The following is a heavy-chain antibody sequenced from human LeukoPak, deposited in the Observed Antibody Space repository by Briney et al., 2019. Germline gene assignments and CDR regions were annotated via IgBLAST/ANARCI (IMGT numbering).Heavy chain of an antibody. V-gene: IGHV3-53*01. CDR1: GFTVSSNY. Sequence: PGGSLRLSCAASGFTVSSNYMSWVRQAPGKGLEWVSVIYSGGSTYYADSVKGRFTISRDNSKNTLYLQMNSLRAEDTAVYYCARGDITMVRGVIIPSLDYWGQGTLVTVSS. CDR3: ARGDITMVRGVIIPSLDY. CDR2: IYSGGST. D-gene: IGHD3-10*01. J-gene: IGHJ4*02.